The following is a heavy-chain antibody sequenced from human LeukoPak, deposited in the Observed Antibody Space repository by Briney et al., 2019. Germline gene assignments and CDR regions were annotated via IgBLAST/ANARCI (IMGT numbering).Heavy chain of an antibody. Sequence: PGGSLRLSCAASGFTFSSYAMSWVRQAPGKGLEWVSAISGSGGSTYYADSVKGRFTISRDNSKNTLYLQMNSLRAEDTAVYYCAKDRNYDFWSGPESYYYYYGMDVWGQGTTVTVSS. V-gene: IGHV3-23*01. D-gene: IGHD3-3*01. CDR1: GFTFSSYA. CDR3: AKDRNYDFWSGPESYYYYYGMDV. J-gene: IGHJ6*02. CDR2: ISGSGGST.